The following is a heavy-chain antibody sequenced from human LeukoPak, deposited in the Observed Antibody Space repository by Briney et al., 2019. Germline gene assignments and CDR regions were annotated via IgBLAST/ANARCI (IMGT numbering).Heavy chain of an antibody. V-gene: IGHV3-23*01. CDR3: AKSLRWNGAFDI. CDR2: ISGSGGST. D-gene: IGHD1-1*01. CDR1: GYTFSSYA. Sequence: PGGSLRLSCAASGYTFSSYAMSWVRQAPGKGLEWVSAISGSGGSTYYADSVKGRFTISRDNSKNTLYLQMNSLRAEDTAVYYCAKSLRWNGAFDIWGQGTMVTVSS. J-gene: IGHJ3*02.